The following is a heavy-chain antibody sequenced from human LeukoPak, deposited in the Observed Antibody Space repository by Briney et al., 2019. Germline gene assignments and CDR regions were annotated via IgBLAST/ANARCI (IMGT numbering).Heavy chain of an antibody. CDR3: ARDRSYSSSWYHWFDP. Sequence: ASVKVSCKASGYTFTSYHMHWVRQAPGQGLEWMGIINPSGGTTNYAQKFRGRVTMTRDTSTSTVYMELSSLRSEDTAVYYCARDRSYSSSWYHWFDPWGQGTLVTVSS. D-gene: IGHD6-13*01. CDR2: INPSGGTT. J-gene: IGHJ5*02. CDR1: GYTFTSYH. V-gene: IGHV1-46*01.